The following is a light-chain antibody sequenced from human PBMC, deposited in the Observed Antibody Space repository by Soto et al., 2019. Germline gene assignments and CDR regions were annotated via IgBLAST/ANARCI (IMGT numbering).Light chain of an antibody. CDR2: QIS. J-gene: IGKJ1*01. CDR1: QSLVHSNGNTY. CDR3: MQGTHFPWT. Sequence: EIVMTQAPLSSPVTLGQPASISCRSSQSLVHSNGNTYLSWLHQRPGQTPRLLIYQISNRFSGVPGKFSGSGAGTDFTLTISRVEAEDVGVYYCMQGTHFPWTFGQGTQVDIK. V-gene: IGKV2-24*01.